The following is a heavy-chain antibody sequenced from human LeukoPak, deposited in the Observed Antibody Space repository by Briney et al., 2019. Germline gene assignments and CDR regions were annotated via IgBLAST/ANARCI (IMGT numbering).Heavy chain of an antibody. Sequence: PGGSLRLSCAASGFTFSSYEMNWVRQAPGKGLEWVSYISSSGSTIYYADSVKGRFTISRDDAKNSLYLQMNSLRAEDTAVYCCAGAPQYYDFWSDYYGFDPWGQGTLVTVSS. CDR2: ISSSGSTI. V-gene: IGHV3-48*03. D-gene: IGHD3-3*01. CDR1: GFTFSSYE. CDR3: AGAPQYYDFWSDYYGFDP. J-gene: IGHJ5*02.